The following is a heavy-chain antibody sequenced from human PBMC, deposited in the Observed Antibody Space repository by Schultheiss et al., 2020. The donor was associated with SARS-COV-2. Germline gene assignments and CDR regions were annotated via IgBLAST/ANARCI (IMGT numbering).Heavy chain of an antibody. CDR3: ARPRWDYGDTNFDY. D-gene: IGHD4-17*01. CDR1: GYTFTSYG. CDR2: INPNSGGT. V-gene: IGHV1-2*06. J-gene: IGHJ4*02. Sequence: ASVKVSCKASGYTFTSYGISWVRQAPGQGLEWMGRINPNSGGTNYAQKFQGRVTMTRDTSISTAYMELSRLRSDDTAVYFCARPRWDYGDTNFDYWGQGTLVTVSS.